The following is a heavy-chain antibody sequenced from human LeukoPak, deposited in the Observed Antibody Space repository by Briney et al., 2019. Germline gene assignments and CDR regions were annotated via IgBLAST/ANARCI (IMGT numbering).Heavy chain of an antibody. J-gene: IGHJ4*02. CDR2: IIPIFGTA. CDR3: AKTPDSDGSGSYYKGDSYYFDY. V-gene: IGHV1-69*05. Sequence: SVKVSCKASGGTFSSYAISWVRQAPGQGLEWMGGIIPIFGTANYAQKFQGRVTITTDESTSTAYMELSSLRSEDTAVYYCAKTPDSDGSGSYYKGDSYYFDYWGQGTLVTVSS. D-gene: IGHD3-10*01. CDR1: GGTFSSYA.